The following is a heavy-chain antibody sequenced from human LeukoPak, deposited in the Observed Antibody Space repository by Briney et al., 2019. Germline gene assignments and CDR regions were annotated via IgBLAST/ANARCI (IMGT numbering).Heavy chain of an antibody. D-gene: IGHD6-19*01. J-gene: IGHJ4*02. CDR3: ARDQPIAVAGYFDY. V-gene: IGHV3-11*04. CDR1: GFTFSDYY. CDR2: ISSSGSSI. Sequence: GGSLRLSCAASGFTFSDYYMTWIRQAPGKGLEWVSYISSSGSSIYYADSVKGRFTISRDNAKNSLYLQMNSLRAEDTAVYYCARDQPIAVAGYFDYWGQGTLVTVSS.